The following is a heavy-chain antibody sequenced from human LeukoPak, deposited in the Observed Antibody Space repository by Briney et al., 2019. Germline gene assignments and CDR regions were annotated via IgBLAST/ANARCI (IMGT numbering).Heavy chain of an antibody. V-gene: IGHV4-59*01. CDR3: ARLHCSSTSCLYGMDV. J-gene: IGHJ6*02. D-gene: IGHD2-2*01. CDR1: GGSISNYY. CDR2: IYYSGST. Sequence: PSETLSLTCTVSGGSISNYYWNWIRQPPGKGLEWIGYIYYSGSTNYNPSLKSRVTVSADTSKNQFSLKLSSVTAADTAVYYYARLHCSSTSCLYGMDVWGQGTTVTVSS.